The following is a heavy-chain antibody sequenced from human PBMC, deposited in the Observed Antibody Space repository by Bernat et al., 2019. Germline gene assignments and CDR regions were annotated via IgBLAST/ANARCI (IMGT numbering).Heavy chain of an antibody. Sequence: QVQLVESGGGVVQPGRSLRLSCAASGFTFSSYAMHWVRQAPGKGLEWGAVISYDGSNKYYADSVKGRFTISRDNSKNTLYLQMNSLRAEDTAVYYCASPDGDSSSSGGFYWGQGTLVTVSS. CDR2: ISYDGSNK. CDR3: ASPDGDSSSSGGFY. D-gene: IGHD6-6*01. V-gene: IGHV3-30-3*01. J-gene: IGHJ4*02. CDR1: GFTFSSYA.